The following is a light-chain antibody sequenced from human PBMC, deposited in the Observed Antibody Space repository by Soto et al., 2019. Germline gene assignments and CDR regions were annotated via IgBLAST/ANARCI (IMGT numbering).Light chain of an antibody. J-gene: IGKJ2*01. Sequence: EIVLTQSPGTLSLSPGERATLSCRASQSVTSTYLAWYQQKPGQAPRLLIYGTSSRATGIPDRFSGSGSETDFTLTISRLEPEDFAVYYCQQYDSSQYTFGQGPRLEIK. V-gene: IGKV3-20*01. CDR3: QQYDSSQYT. CDR2: GTS. CDR1: QSVTSTY.